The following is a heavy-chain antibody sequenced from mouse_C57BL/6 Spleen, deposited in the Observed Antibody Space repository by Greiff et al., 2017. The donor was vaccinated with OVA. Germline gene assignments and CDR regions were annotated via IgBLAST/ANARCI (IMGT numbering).Heavy chain of an antibody. CDR2: IYPGDGDT. V-gene: IGHV1-80*01. J-gene: IGHJ2*01. CDR3: AGIVTSYFDY. Sequence: QVQLQQSGAELVKPGASVKISCKASGYAFSSYWMNWVKQRPGKGLEWIGQIYPGDGDTNYNGKFKGKATLTADKSSSTAYLQISSLTSEDSAVYFCAGIVTSYFDYWGQGTTLTVSS. D-gene: IGHD2-5*01. CDR1: GYAFSSYW.